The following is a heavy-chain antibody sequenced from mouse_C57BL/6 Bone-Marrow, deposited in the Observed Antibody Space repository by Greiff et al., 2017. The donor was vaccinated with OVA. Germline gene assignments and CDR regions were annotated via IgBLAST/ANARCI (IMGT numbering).Heavy chain of an antibody. V-gene: IGHV15-2*01. CDR2: ILPSIGRT. CDR1: DSEVFPIAY. J-gene: IGHJ1*03. Sequence: VQLQQSGSELRSPGSSVKLSCKDFDSEVFPIAYMIWVRQKPGHGFEWIGGILPSIGRTIYGEKFEDKATLYADTLSNTAYLELNSLTSEDSAIYYCARRDYYGSSEDWYFDVWGTGTTVTGSS. D-gene: IGHD1-1*01. CDR3: ARRDYYGSSEDWYFDV.